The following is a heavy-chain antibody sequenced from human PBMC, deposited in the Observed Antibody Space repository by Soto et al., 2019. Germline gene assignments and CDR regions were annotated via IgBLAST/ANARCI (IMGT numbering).Heavy chain of an antibody. V-gene: IGHV4-39*01. J-gene: IGHJ4*02. CDR3: AISNSNYALFDY. CDR1: GGSISSSSYY. CDR2: IHYSGST. Sequence: QLQLQESGPGLVKPSETLSLTCTVSGGSISSSSYYWGWIRQPPGKGLEWIGSIHYSGSTYYNPSLKSRVTLSVDTSKNQFSLKLSSVTAADTAVYYCAISNSNYALFDYWGQGTLVTVSS. D-gene: IGHD4-4*01.